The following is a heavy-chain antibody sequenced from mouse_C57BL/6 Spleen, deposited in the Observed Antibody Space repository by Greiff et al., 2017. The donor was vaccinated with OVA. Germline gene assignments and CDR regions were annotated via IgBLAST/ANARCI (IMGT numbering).Heavy chain of an antibody. Sequence: DVKLQESGPGLVKPSQSLSLTCSVTGYSITSGYYWNWIRQFPGNKLEWMGYISYDGSNKYNPSLNNRISITRDTSKNHIFRKLNSVTTEDTATDDCARGGYGDWYFDVWGTGTTVTVSS. D-gene: IGHD1-2*01. V-gene: IGHV3-6*01. CDR3: ARGGYGDWYFDV. J-gene: IGHJ1*03. CDR1: GYSITSGYY. CDR2: ISYDGSN.